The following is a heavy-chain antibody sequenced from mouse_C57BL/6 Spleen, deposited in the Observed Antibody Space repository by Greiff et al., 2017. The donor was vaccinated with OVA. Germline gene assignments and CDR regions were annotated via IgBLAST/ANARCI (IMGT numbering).Heavy chain of an antibody. J-gene: IGHJ2*01. CDR1: GFSLTSYG. D-gene: IGHD1-1*01. Sequence: VQLVESGPGLVQPSQSLSITCTVSGFSLTSYGVHWVRQSPGKGLEWLGVIWSGGSTDYNAAFIFRLSISKDNSKSQVFFKMNSLQADDTAIYYCARNDYGSSAVYFDYWGQGTTLTVSS. CDR3: ARNDYGSSAVYFDY. V-gene: IGHV2-2*01. CDR2: IWSGGST.